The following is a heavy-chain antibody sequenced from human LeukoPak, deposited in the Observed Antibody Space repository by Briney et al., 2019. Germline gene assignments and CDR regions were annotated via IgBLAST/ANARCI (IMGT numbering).Heavy chain of an antibody. Sequence: ASVKVSCKASGYTFTGYYMHWVRQAPGQGLEWMGRIIPILGIANYAQKFQGRVTITADKSTSTAYMELSSLRSEDTAVYYCARVGLNYFDYWGQGTLVTVSS. CDR1: GYTFTGYY. CDR2: IIPILGIA. V-gene: IGHV1-69*04. J-gene: IGHJ4*02. CDR3: ARVGLNYFDY.